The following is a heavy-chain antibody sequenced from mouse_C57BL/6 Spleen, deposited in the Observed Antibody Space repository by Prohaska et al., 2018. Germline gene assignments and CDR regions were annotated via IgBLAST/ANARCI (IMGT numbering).Heavy chain of an antibody. V-gene: IGHV1-26*01. CDR3: ARSSYYDYDREYYFDY. CDR2: INPNNGGT. Sequence: HGKSLEWIEDINPNNGGTSYNQKFKGKATLTVDKSSSTAYMELRSLTSEDSAVYYCARSSYYDYDREYYFDYWGQGTTLTVSS. J-gene: IGHJ2*01. D-gene: IGHD2-4*01.